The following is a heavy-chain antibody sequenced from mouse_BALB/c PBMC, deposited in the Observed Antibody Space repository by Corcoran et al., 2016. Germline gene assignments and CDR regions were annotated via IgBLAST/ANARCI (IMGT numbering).Heavy chain of an antibody. D-gene: IGHD1-2*01. CDR1: GYTFTSYV. Sequence: EVQLQQSGPALVKPGASAKMSCKASGYTFTSYVMHWVKQKPEQGLEWIGYINPYNDGTKYNEKFKGKATLTSDKSSSTAYMELSSLTSEDSAVYYCARGRTTATVAYWGQGTLVTVSA. V-gene: IGHV1S136*01. CDR2: INPYNDGT. CDR3: ARGRTTATVAY. J-gene: IGHJ3*01.